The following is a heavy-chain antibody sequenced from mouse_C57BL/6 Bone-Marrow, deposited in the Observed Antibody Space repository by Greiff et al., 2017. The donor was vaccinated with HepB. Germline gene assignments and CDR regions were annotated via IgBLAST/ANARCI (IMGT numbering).Heavy chain of an antibody. J-gene: IGHJ2*01. V-gene: IGHV1-55*01. CDR2: IYPGSGST. D-gene: IGHD1-2*01. CDR3: AREDYYGYYFDY. CDR1: GYTFTSYW. Sequence: VQLQQSGAELLKPGASVKMSCKASGYTFTSYWITWVKQRPGQGLEWIGDIYPGSGSTNYNEKFKSKATLTVDTSSSTAYMQLSSLTSEDSAVYYCAREDYYGYYFDYWGQGTTLTVSS.